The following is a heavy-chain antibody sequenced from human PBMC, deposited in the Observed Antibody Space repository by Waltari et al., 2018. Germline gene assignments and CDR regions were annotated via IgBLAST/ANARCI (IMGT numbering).Heavy chain of an antibody. CDR3: ARDVYNWKAHFDY. CDR1: GFTFSSYA. D-gene: IGHD1-20*01. J-gene: IGHJ4*02. V-gene: IGHV3-30-3*01. CDR2: ISYDGSNK. Sequence: QVQLVESGGGVVQPGRSLRLSCAASGFTFSSYAMHWVRQAPGKGLEWVAVISYDGSNKYYADSVKGRFTISRDNSKNTLYLQMNSLRAEDTAVYYCARDVYNWKAHFDYWGQGTLVTVSS.